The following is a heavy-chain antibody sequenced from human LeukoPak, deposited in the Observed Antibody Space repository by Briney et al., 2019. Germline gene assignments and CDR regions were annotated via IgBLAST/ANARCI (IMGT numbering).Heavy chain of an antibody. CDR1: GFTVSSNY. D-gene: IGHD1/OR15-1a*01. Sequence: GGSLRLSCAASGFTVSSNYMSWVRQAPGKGLEWVSSISRSSSYIYYADSVKGRFTISRDNANNSLYLHMDNLRAEDTAVYYCARDGARTYYFENCGEGTQVTVSS. CDR2: ISRSSSYI. J-gene: IGHJ4*02. CDR3: ARDGARTYYFEN. V-gene: IGHV3-21*01.